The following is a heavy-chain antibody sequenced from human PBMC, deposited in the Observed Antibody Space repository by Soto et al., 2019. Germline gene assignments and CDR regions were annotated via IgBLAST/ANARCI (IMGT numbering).Heavy chain of an antibody. CDR3: ARGWTFDL. J-gene: IGHJ4*02. Sequence: RGSLLLTCASSVFTFSIYAMSWVRQAPGKGLEWVSGINGGGDSTYFADSVRGRFTISIDNSKNTLFLQMNSLRAEDTAVYYCARGWTFDLWGQGTLVTVSS. CDR1: VFTFSIYA. V-gene: IGHV3-23*01. D-gene: IGHD1-1*01. CDR2: INGGGDST.